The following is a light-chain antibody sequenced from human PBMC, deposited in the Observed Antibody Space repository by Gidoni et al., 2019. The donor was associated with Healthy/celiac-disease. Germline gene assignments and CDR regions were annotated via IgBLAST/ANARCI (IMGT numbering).Light chain of an antibody. CDR2: GAS. CDR3: QQYTNWPPYT. Sequence: EIVMTQSPATLSVSPGARATLSCRASQSVNINLAWYQQKPGQAPRLLIYGASTRATGIPARFSGSGSGTEFTLTISSLQSEDFAVYYCQQYTNWPPYTFGQGTKLEIK. J-gene: IGKJ2*01. V-gene: IGKV3-15*01. CDR1: QSVNIN.